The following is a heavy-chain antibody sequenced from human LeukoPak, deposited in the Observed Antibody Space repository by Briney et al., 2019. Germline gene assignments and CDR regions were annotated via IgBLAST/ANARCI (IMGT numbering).Heavy chain of an antibody. CDR1: GFSLSTSGMC. J-gene: IGHJ6*03. V-gene: IGHV2-70*11. CDR2: IDWDDDK. Sequence: SGPALVKPTQTLTLTCTFSGFSLSTSGMCVSWIRQPPGKALEWLARIDWDDDKYYSTSLKTRLTISKDTSKNQVVLTMTNMDAEDTATYCCARTPGGYYDILTGYNYYYYMDVWGKGTTVTVSS. CDR3: ARTPGGYYDILTGYNYYYYMDV. D-gene: IGHD3-9*01.